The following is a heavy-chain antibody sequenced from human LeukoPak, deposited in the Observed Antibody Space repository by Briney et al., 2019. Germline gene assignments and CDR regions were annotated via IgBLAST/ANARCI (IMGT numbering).Heavy chain of an antibody. D-gene: IGHD6-19*01. V-gene: IGHV3-49*04. J-gene: IGHJ4*02. Sequence: PGGSLRLSCAASGFTCSSYAMSWVRQAPGKVLEWVGSISGTVYGATTEYAASVKGRFTISRDDSKSIAYLQMNSLKTEDTAVYYCSRDLKAGNRGYWGQGTLVTVSS. CDR2: ISGTVYGATT. CDR3: SRDLKAGNRGY. CDR1: GFTCSSYA.